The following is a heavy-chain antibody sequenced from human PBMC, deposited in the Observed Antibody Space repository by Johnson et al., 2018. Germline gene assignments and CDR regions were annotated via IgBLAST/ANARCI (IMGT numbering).Heavy chain of an antibody. J-gene: IGHJ6*02. Sequence: VQLVESGGGLVKPGGSLRLSCAASGFTFSNAWMSWVRPATGKGLEWVGRIKSKPDGGTTDYAAPVKGRFTISSDDSKNTLYLQMNSLKTEDTAVYYWTTGAEGRGDHYGMEGWGQGTTVTVSS. CDR3: TTGAEGRGDHYGMEG. CDR1: GFTFSNAW. CDR2: IKSKPDGGTT. V-gene: IGHV3-15*01. D-gene: IGHD3-16*01.